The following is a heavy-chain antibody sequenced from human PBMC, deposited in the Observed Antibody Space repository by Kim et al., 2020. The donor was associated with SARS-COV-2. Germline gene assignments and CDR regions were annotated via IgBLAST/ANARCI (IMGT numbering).Heavy chain of an antibody. CDR2: RSPYRSLK. V-gene: IGHV1-8*01. CDR1: GYTFTSYV. Sequence: ASVKVSCKASGYTFTSYVSIFLGESSRDGPEEIRWRSPYRSLKGYVLKNKRRVTMTRNTSISTAYMELSSLRSEDTAVYYCARGRRNTMIVVVIPQYYYYMDVWGKGTTVTVSS. J-gene: IGHJ6*03. D-gene: IGHD3-22*01. CDR3: ARGRRNTMIVVVIPQYYYYMDV.